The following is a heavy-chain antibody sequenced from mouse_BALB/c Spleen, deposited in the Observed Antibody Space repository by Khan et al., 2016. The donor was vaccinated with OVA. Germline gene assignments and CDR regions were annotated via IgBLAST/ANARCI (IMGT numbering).Heavy chain of an antibody. Sequence: VHVKQSGAELVKPGASVKLSCTASGFNIKDTHMHWVKQRPEQGLEWIGRIDPANDNSKYDPRFQGKATITADTSSNPAYLHLSSLTSEDTAVYYCAPAGTGDYFDYWGQGTTLTVSS. J-gene: IGHJ2*01. V-gene: IGHV14-3*02. CDR3: APAGTGDYFDY. D-gene: IGHD4-1*01. CDR1: GFNIKDTH. CDR2: IDPANDNS.